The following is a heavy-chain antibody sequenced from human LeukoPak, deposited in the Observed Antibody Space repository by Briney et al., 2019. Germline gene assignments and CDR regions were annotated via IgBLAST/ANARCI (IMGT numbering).Heavy chain of an antibody. Sequence: GGSLRLSCAASGFTFSSYAMSWVRQAPGKGPEWVAFIRYNGNNENYADSAKGRFTISRDNSKNTLYLQMSSLKIEDTAVYYCVKERRYRSTWRLEYWGQGTLVTVSS. V-gene: IGHV3-30*02. CDR2: IRYNGNNE. J-gene: IGHJ4*02. CDR1: GFTFSSYA. CDR3: VKERRYRSTWRLEY. D-gene: IGHD6-13*01.